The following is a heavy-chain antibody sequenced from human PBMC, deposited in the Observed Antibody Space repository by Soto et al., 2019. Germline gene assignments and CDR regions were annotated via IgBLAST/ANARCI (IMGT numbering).Heavy chain of an antibody. CDR2: ISGSGGST. CDR3: AITWAPSSGWSSPFDY. J-gene: IGHJ4*02. CDR1: GFTFSSYA. Sequence: GGSLRLSCAASGFTFSSYAMSWVRQAPGKRLEWVSAISGSGGSTYYADSVKGRFTISRDNSKNTLYLQMNSLRAEDTAVYYCAITWAPSSGWSSPFDYWGQGTLVTVSS. V-gene: IGHV3-23*01. D-gene: IGHD6-19*01.